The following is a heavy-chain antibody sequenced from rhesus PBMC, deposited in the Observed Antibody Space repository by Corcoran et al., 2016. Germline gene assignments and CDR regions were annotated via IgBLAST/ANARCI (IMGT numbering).Heavy chain of an antibody. V-gene: IGHV4-80*01. CDR1: GGSFRSYW. Sequence: QVQLQESGPGLVKPSETLFLTCAVYGGSFRSYWWNWIRQSPGKGLEWIGEINGYRGRTNSNPPIQSRVPIPQDVTRNQFSLKLTSVTAANTAVYYWTSPVRYRFDVWGPGVLVSVSS. CDR2: INGYRGRT. CDR3: TSPVRYRFDV. J-gene: IGHJ5-1*01.